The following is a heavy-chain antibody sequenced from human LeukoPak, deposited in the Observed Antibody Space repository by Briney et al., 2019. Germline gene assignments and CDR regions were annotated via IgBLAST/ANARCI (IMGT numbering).Heavy chain of an antibody. CDR2: INHSGST. CDR1: GGSFSGYY. J-gene: IGHJ4*02. D-gene: IGHD6-13*01. V-gene: IGHV4-34*01. Sequence: NSSETLSLTCAVYGGSFSGYYWSWIRQPPGKGLEWIGEINHSGSTNYNPSLKSRVTISVDTSKNQFSLKLSSVTAADTAVYYCARRSSSWYLNKYYFDYWGQGTLVTVSS. CDR3: ARRSSSWYLNKYYFDY.